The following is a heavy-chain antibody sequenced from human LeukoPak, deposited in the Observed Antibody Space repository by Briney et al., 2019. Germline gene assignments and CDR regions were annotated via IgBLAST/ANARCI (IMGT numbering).Heavy chain of an antibody. CDR3: ARGRGYSYGYGIDY. V-gene: IGHV3-7*01. D-gene: IGHD5-18*01. Sequence: GGSLRLSCAASGFTFSSYWMSWVRQAPGKGLEWVANIKQDGSEKYYVDSVKGRFTISRDNAKNSLYLQMNSLRAEDTAVYYCARGRGYSYGYGIDYWGQGTLVTVSS. CDR2: IKQDGSEK. CDR1: GFTFSSYW. J-gene: IGHJ4*02.